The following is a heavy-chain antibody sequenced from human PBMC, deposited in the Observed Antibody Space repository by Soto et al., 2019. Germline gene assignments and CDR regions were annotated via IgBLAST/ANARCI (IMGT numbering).Heavy chain of an antibody. V-gene: IGHV3-23*01. J-gene: IGHJ4*02. CDR2: ISGSGSST. D-gene: IGHD3-10*01. CDR3: ASWRLGRAGGHNFDY. Sequence: PGGSLRLSCAASGFPFSGYAINWVRQAPGKGLEWVSIISGSGSSTNYADSVKGRFTISRDNARDTVYLQMNSLRAEDTAVYYCASWRLGRAGGHNFDYWGQGTLVTVSS. CDR1: GFPFSGYA.